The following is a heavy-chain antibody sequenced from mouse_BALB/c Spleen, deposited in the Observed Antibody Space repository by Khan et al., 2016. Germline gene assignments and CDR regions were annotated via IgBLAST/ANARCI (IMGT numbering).Heavy chain of an antibody. Sequence: RKLSGAELVRPGSSVKLSCKASGFSFSSYWMNWVKQRPGQGLEWIGKIYPGDGDTNYNGKFKGKATLTADKSSHTAHMKPRSLASEDSAVYFCARGTLFANWGQGTLVTVSA. CDR1: GFSFSSYW. CDR2: IYPGDGDT. CDR3: ARGTLFAN. D-gene: IGHD3-1*01. J-gene: IGHJ3*01. V-gene: IGHV1-80*01.